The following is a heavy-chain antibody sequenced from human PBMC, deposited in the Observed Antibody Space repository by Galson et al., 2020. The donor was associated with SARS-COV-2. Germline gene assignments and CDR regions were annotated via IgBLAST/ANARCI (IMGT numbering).Heavy chain of an antibody. J-gene: IGHJ5*02. CDR3: ARAVSGSYKTWFDP. CDR2: ISYDGSNK. D-gene: IGHD1-26*01. Sequence: GGSLRLSCAASGFTFSSYAMHWVRQAPGKGLEWVAVISYDGSNKYYADSVKGRFTISRDNSKNTLYLQMNSLRAEDTAVYYCARAVSGSYKTWFDPWGQGTLVTVSS. CDR1: GFTFSSYA. V-gene: IGHV3-30-3*01.